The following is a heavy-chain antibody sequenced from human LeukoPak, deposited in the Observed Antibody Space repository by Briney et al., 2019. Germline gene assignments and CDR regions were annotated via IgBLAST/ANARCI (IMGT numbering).Heavy chain of an antibody. J-gene: IGHJ4*02. D-gene: IGHD1-26*01. CDR2: IKHDGREK. CDR3: ARERLVGGKPGYFDY. Sequence: RGSLRLSCVASGLTFSGQWLNWVRQAPVQGLEWVANIKHDGREKYYVDSVKGRFTISRDDGQNSLSLHMNTVRAEDTAVYYCARERLVGGKPGYFDYRGQGTLVTVSS. CDR1: GLTFSGQW. V-gene: IGHV3-7*01.